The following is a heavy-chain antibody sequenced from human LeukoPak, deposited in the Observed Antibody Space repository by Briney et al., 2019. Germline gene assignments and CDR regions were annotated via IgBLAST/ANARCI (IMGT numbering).Heavy chain of an antibody. CDR3: AKERVTTIFGVIINAFDV. V-gene: IGHV3-30*02. Sequence: PGGSLRLSCAASGFTFNNYGVYWLRQAPGKGLEWVAFIRYDSSHEYYADSVKGRFTISRDNSKNTVYLQMNSLRDEDTAVYYCAKERVTTIFGVIINAFDVWGQGTMVTVSS. CDR2: IRYDSSHE. J-gene: IGHJ3*01. D-gene: IGHD3-3*01. CDR1: GFTFNNYG.